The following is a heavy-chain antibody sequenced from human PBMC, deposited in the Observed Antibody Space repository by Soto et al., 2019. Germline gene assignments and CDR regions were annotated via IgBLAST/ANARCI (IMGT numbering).Heavy chain of an antibody. D-gene: IGHD2-2*02. CDR1: GFTFSSYA. J-gene: IGHJ3*01. CDR3: VKALSARYNSAKAFDV. CDR2: ISNNGGST. V-gene: IGHV3-64D*06. Sequence: HPGGSLRLSCSASGFTFSSYAMHWVRQAPGKGLEYVSVISNNGGSTYYADSVNGRFTISRDNSKNTLFLQMSSLRADDTAVYYCVKALSARYNSAKAFDVWGQGTMVTVSS.